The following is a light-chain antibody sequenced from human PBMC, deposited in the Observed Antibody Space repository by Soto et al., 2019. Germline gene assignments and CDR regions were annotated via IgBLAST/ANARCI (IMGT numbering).Light chain of an antibody. V-gene: IGKV1-39*01. Sequence: EIQMTQSPASLSTSIGDRVTITCRASQSISSYLSWYQQKPGKAPKRLIYVGSTLQSGVPSRFSGSGSGTDFTLTISSLQPEDFATYFCHQTYTTPFTFGGGTKVDVK. CDR2: VGS. CDR3: HQTYTTPFT. CDR1: QSISSY. J-gene: IGKJ4*01.